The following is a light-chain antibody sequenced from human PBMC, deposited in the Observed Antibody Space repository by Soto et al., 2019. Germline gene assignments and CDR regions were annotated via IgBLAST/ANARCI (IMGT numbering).Light chain of an antibody. CDR2: GAS. CDR1: QSVSSSY. Sequence: EILFTQFPGTLPLSSGKGATLSRRATQSVSSSYLAWYQQKPGTAPRLLIHGASSRATGIPDRFSGSGSGTEFTLNISSLQSGDLAVYYCQQRSNWPPQITFGQGTRLEIK. J-gene: IGKJ5*01. CDR3: QQRSNWPPQIT. V-gene: IGKV3D-20*02.